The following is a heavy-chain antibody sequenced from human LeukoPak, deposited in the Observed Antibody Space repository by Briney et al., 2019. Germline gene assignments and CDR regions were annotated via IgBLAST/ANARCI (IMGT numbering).Heavy chain of an antibody. CDR1: GGSFSGYY. CDR2: INHSGST. CDR3: ARGYSSSWYDY. D-gene: IGHD6-13*01. Sequence: SETLSLTCAVYGGSFSGYYWSWIRQPPGKGLEWIGEINHSGSTNYNPSLKSRVTISVDTSKNQFSLKLSSVTAADTAVYYCARGYSSSWYDYWGQGTLVTVSS. V-gene: IGHV4-34*01. J-gene: IGHJ4*02.